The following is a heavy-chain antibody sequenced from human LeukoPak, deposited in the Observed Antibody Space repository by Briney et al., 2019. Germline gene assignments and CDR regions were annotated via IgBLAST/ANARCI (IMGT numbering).Heavy chain of an antibody. CDR3: AGAQWLAHFDY. J-gene: IGHJ4*02. D-gene: IGHD6-19*01. CDR2: IYYSWST. Sequence: SETLSLTCTVSGGSISSSSYYWGWIRQPPGKGLEWIGSIYYSWSTYYNPSLKSRVTISVDTSKNQFSLKLSSVTAADTAVYYCAGAQWLAHFDYWGQGTLVTVSS. CDR1: GGSISSSSYY. V-gene: IGHV4-39*07.